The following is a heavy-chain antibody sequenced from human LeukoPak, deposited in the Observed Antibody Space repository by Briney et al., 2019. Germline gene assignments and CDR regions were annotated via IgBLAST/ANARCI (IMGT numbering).Heavy chain of an antibody. J-gene: IGHJ4*02. D-gene: IGHD3-22*01. CDR2: IIPIFGTA. CDR3: ARNYYDSSGYSTFDY. CDR1: GGTFSSYA. Sequence: SVKVSCKASGGTFSSYAISWVRQAPGHGLEWMGRIIPIFGTANYAQKFQGRVTITADKSTSTAYMELSSLRSEDTAVYYCARNYYDSSGYSTFDYWGQGTLVTVSS. V-gene: IGHV1-69*06.